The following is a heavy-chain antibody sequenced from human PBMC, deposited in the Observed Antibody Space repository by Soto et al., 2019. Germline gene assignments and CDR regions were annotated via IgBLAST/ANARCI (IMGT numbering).Heavy chain of an antibody. J-gene: IGHJ5*02. CDR1: GFTFSTNA. CDR2: ISAGGGNT. D-gene: IGHD3-22*01. V-gene: IGHV3-23*01. Sequence: GGTLRLSCAASGFTFSTNAMSWVRQRQGKGLEWVSGISAGGGNTFYADSVRGRFTISTDNSKNTLDLQMSSLRAEAAALYFFVNYSEYTPPTWIDTWGQGTLVPVSS. CDR3: VNYSEYTPPTWIDT.